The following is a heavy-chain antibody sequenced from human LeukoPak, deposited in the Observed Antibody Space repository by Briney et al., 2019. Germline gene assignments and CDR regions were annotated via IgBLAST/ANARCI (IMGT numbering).Heavy chain of an antibody. D-gene: IGHD3-3*01. V-gene: IGHV3-23*01. CDR2: MAASGGST. J-gene: IGHJ4*02. Sequence: GGSLRLSCAVSGFPFSSHAMSWVRQAPGRGLEWVSAMAASGGSTICAASVKGRFTISRDNSKNTLYLQMNSLRVEDTAVYYCAKENVHYDFWSGYYSFNYWGQGALVTVSS. CDR3: AKENVHYDFWSGYYSFNY. CDR1: GFPFSSHA.